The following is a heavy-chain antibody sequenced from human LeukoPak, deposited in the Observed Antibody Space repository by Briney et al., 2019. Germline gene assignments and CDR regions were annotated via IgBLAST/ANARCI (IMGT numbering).Heavy chain of an antibody. Sequence: PGGSLRLSCAASGFTFSSYGMHWVRQAPSKGLEWVAFIRYDGSNKYYADSVKGRFTISRDNSKNTLYLQMNSLRAEDTAVYYCAKDFYGDYSGSCFDYWRQGTLVTVSS. D-gene: IGHD4-17*01. CDR2: IRYDGSNK. CDR1: GFTFSSYG. J-gene: IGHJ4*02. V-gene: IGHV3-30*02. CDR3: AKDFYGDYSGSCFDY.